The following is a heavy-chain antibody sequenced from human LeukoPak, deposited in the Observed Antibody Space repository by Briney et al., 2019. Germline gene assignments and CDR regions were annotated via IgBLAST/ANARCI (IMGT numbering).Heavy chain of an antibody. V-gene: IGHV1-69*17. CDR1: GGTFSSYA. CDR3: ARTQAVTIFGVVTLGYYGMDV. Sequence: ASVKVSCKASGGTFSSYAISWVRQAPGHGLEWMGGIIPFFGIANYEQKLKGRLTITADKSPRTAYMELSSLRSEDTAVYYCARTQAVTIFGVVTLGYYGMDVWGQGTTVPVSS. D-gene: IGHD3-3*01. J-gene: IGHJ6*02. CDR2: IIPFFGIA.